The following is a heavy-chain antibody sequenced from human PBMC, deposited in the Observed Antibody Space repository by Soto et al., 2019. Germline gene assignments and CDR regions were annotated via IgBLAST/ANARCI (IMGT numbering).Heavy chain of an antibody. CDR2: ISGSGGST. CDR1: GFTFSSYA. J-gene: IGHJ5*02. D-gene: IGHD3-9*01. CDR3: AKGPDYDILTGYSDQYNWFDP. V-gene: IGHV3-23*01. Sequence: GGSLRLSCAASGFTFSSYAMSWVRQAPGKGLEWVSAISGSGGSTYYADSVKGRFTISRDNSKNTLYLQMNSLRAEDTAVYYCAKGPDYDILTGYSDQYNWFDPWGQGTLVTVSS.